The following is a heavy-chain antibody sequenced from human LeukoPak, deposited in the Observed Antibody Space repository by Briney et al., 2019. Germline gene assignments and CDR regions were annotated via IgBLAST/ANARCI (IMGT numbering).Heavy chain of an antibody. D-gene: IGHD2-15*01. CDR2: ISSSSSYI. CDR3: ARDPTPRYCSGGSCYTHYGMDV. V-gene: IGHV3-21*01. J-gene: IGHJ6*02. Sequence: GGSLRLSCAASGFTFSSYSMNWVRQAPGKGLEWVSSISSSSSYIYYADSVKGRLTISRDNAKNSLYLQMNSLRAEDTAVYYCARDPTPRYCSGGSCYTHYGMDVWGQGTTVTVSS. CDR1: GFTFSSYS.